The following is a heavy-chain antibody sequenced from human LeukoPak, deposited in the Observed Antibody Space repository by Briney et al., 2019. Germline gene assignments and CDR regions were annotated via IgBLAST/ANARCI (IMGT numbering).Heavy chain of an antibody. CDR3: ARSEQTGTDNYYYMDV. D-gene: IGHD1-7*01. Sequence: EASVKVSCKASGGTFSSYAISWVRQAPGQGLEWMGGIIPIFGTANYAQKFQGRVTITADESTSTAYMELSSLRSEDTAVYYCARSEQTGTDNYYYMDVWGKGTTVTVSS. V-gene: IGHV1-69*13. CDR2: IIPIFGTA. J-gene: IGHJ6*03. CDR1: GGTFSSYA.